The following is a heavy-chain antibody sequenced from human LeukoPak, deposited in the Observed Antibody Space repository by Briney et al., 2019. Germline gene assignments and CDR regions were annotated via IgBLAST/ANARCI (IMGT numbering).Heavy chain of an antibody. CDR2: INPNSGGT. Sequence: ASVKVSCKASGYTFTGYYMHWVRQAPGQGLEWMGRINPNSGGTNYAQKFQGRVTMTRDTSISTAYMELSRLRSDDTVVYYCARNGCSSTSCYMYFDYWGQGTLVTVSS. D-gene: IGHD2-2*02. J-gene: IGHJ4*02. CDR1: GYTFTGYY. CDR3: ARNGCSSTSCYMYFDY. V-gene: IGHV1-2*05.